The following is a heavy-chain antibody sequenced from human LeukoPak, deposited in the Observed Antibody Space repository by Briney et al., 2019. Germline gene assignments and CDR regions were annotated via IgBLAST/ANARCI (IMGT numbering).Heavy chain of an antibody. CDR1: GYTFTGYY. V-gene: IGHV1-2*02. CDR3: ARDWGSSGSYGH. J-gene: IGHJ4*02. CDR2: INPNSGGT. Sequence: ASVKVSCKWSGYTFTGYYMHWVRHAPGQRLEWMGWINPNSGGTNYAQKFQGRVTMTRDTSISTAYMELSRLRSDDTAVYYCARDWGSSGSYGHWGQGTLVTVSS. D-gene: IGHD3-10*01.